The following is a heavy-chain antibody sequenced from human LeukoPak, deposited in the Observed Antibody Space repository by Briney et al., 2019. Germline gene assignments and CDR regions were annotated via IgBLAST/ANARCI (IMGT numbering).Heavy chain of an antibody. J-gene: IGHJ4*02. CDR2: IYYSGSA. CDR3: ARDTTGY. Sequence: SETLSLTCTVSGGSISSSSYYWGWIRQPPGKGLEWIGSIYYSGSAYYNPSLKSRVTISVDTSKNQFSLKLSSVTAADTAVYYCARDTTGYWGQGTLVTVSS. V-gene: IGHV4-39*07. CDR1: GGSISSSSYY. D-gene: IGHD1-1*01.